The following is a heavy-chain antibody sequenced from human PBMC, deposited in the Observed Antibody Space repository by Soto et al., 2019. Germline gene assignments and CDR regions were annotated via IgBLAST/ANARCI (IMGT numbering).Heavy chain of an antibody. V-gene: IGHV1-18*01. D-gene: IGHD1-20*01. CDR3: ARDTASNRYND. CDR2: IRPDNGNR. J-gene: IGHJ1*01. CDR1: GYTFSTSS. Sequence: QVQVLQSGPEVKRPGASVTVSCKTSGYTFSTSSISCVRQAPGQGLEWVGWIRPDNGNRKSAQRLQGRATLTTDPSARTAYMELRSLTSDDTAIYYCARDTASNRYNDWGQGTLVTVSS.